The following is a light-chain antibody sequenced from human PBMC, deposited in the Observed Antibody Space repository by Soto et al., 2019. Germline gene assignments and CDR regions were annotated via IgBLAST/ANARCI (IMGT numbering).Light chain of an antibody. J-gene: IGLJ2*01. Sequence: QSVLPQPPSVSAAPGQKVTISCSGSSSNIGNNYVSWYQQLPGTAPKLLIYDNNNRPSGIPYRFSGSKSGTSATLGTTGLQTGDEGDYYCGTWDSSLSAVVFGGGTKLTVL. CDR1: SSNIGNNY. CDR2: DNN. CDR3: GTWDSSLSAVV. V-gene: IGLV1-51*01.